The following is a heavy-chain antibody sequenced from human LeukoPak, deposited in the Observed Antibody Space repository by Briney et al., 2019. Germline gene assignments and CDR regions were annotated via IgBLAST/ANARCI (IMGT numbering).Heavy chain of an antibody. J-gene: IGHJ3*02. CDR3: ARGDDYVWGSYRRRNAFDI. V-gene: IGHV3-30*09. CDR1: GFTFSSYA. D-gene: IGHD3-16*02. Sequence: GGSLRLSCAASGFTFSSYAMHWVRQAPGKGLEWVAVISYDGSIKHYADSVKGRLAISRDNSKNTLYLQMNSLRAEDTAVYYCARGDDYVWGSYRRRNAFDIWAKGQWSPSLQ. CDR2: ISYDGSIK.